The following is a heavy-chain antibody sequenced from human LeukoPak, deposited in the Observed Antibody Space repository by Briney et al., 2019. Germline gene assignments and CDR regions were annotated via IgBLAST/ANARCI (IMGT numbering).Heavy chain of an antibody. V-gene: IGHV1-18*01. CDR3: VRDGRFEYSHFYFFDY. D-gene: IGHD5-12*01. Sequence: ASVKVSCKASGYTFYSYGISWVRQAPGQGLEWMAWISVYNDNRRYAQNFQGRVTLTTDKSTSTAYMELRSLKSDDTATYYCVRDGRFEYSHFYFFDYWGQGTQVTVSS. CDR1: GYTFYSYG. CDR2: ISVYNDNR. J-gene: IGHJ4*02.